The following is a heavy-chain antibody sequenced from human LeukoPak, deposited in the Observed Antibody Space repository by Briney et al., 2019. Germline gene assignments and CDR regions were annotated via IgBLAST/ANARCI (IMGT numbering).Heavy chain of an antibody. V-gene: IGHV3-30*02. CDR2: IRYDGSNK. Sequence: GGSQRLACAASGGTFSSYGLHWVRQAPGRGLEWVAFIRYDGSNKYYEDPVKGRFTISRDNSKNTLYLQMNSLIAEDTAVYYCAKDARTDVYTNRVPPNYFHYLLEGGLVTVSS. J-gene: IGHJ4*02. D-gene: IGHD2-2*02. CDR1: GGTFSSYG. CDR3: AKDARTDVYTNRVPPNYFHY.